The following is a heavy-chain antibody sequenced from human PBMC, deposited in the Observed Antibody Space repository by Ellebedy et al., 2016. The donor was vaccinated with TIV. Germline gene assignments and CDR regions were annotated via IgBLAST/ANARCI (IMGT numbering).Heavy chain of an antibody. J-gene: IGHJ6*02. CDR3: ASSHYYFYGKDV. Sequence: GESLKISCAASGFPFSSFEFNWVRQSPGKGLEWVSYISSSGTNKYYADSVKVRFTISRDNANNSLYLHINSPRAEDTAVYYCASSHYYFYGKDVWGQGTRVTVSS. CDR2: ISSSGTNK. V-gene: IGHV3-48*03. CDR1: GFPFSSFE.